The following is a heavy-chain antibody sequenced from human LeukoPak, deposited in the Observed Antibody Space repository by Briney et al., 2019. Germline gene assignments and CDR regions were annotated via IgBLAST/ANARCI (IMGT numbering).Heavy chain of an antibody. CDR3: ARGTKKTVYHTLEY. D-gene: IGHD1-7*01. CDR1: GASISDYF. J-gene: IGHJ4*02. V-gene: IGHV4-4*07. CDR2: IDTSGTA. Sequence: PSETLSLTCTVSGASISDYFWNWIRQPAGRGLEWIGRIDTSGTAKYNSSLKSRVTISVDTSKNQFSLRLSSAAAADTAIYYCARGTKKTVYHTLEYWGQGILVTVSS.